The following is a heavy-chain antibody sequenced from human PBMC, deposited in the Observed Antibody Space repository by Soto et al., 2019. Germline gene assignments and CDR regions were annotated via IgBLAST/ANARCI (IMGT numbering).Heavy chain of an antibody. Sequence: PGGSLRLSCAASGFKFRSYNMNWVRQAPGKGLEWLSYISPSGGDIYSADSVKGRFTISRDNAKNLLYLEMNRLRDEDTAMYYCAKGATAVTTVGDDWGQGTLVTVSS. J-gene: IGHJ4*02. CDR1: GFKFRSYN. CDR3: AKGATAVTTVGDD. D-gene: IGHD4-17*01. CDR2: ISPSGGDI. V-gene: IGHV3-21*05.